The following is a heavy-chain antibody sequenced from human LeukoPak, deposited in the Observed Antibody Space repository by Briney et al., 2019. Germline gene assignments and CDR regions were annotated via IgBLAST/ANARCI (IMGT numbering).Heavy chain of an antibody. V-gene: IGHV4-59*13. CDR2: IYYSGST. CDR1: GGPISSYY. D-gene: IGHD3-10*01. J-gene: IGHJ4*02. CDR3: AREASRAGTYYFDY. Sequence: ASETLSLTCTVSGGPISSYYWSWIRQPPGKGLEWIGYIYYSGSTNYNPSLKSRVTISVDTPKNQFSLKLRSVAAADTAVYFCAREASRAGTYYFDYWGQGTLLTVSS.